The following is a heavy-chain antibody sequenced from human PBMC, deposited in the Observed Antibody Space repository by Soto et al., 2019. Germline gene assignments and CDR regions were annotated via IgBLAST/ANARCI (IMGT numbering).Heavy chain of an antibody. CDR1: GGSLSSGGYY. CDR3: ARGYGSFDP. CDR2: IYYSGSA. Sequence: SETLSLTCTVSGGSLSSGGYYWSWIRQHPGKGLEWIGYIYYSGSAYYNPSLKSRVTISVDTSKNQFSLRLSSVRAEDTAVYYCARGYGSFDPWGRGTLVTVSS. J-gene: IGHJ5*02. D-gene: IGHD3-16*01. V-gene: IGHV4-31*03.